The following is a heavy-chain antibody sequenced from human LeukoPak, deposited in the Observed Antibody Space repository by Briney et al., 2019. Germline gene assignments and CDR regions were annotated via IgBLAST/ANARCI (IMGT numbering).Heavy chain of an antibody. CDR1: GGSISSGGYY. V-gene: IGHV4-31*03. Sequence: PSETLSLTCTVSGGSISSGGYYWSWIRQHPGKGLEWIGYIYYSGSTYYNPSLKSRVTISVDTSKNQFSLKLSSVTAADTAVYYCARVVVVEPAAIRAYYYYMDVWGKGTTVTVSS. J-gene: IGHJ6*03. D-gene: IGHD2-2*02. CDR2: IYYSGST. CDR3: ARVVVVEPAAIRAYYYYMDV.